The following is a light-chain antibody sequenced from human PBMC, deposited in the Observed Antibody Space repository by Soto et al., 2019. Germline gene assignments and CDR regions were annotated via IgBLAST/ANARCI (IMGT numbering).Light chain of an antibody. V-gene: IGLV2-14*01. Sequence: QSALTQPASVSGSPGQSITISCTGTSSDVGGYNYVSWYHLHPGKAPNLILYEVTNRPSGVSDRFSGSKSGNTASLTISGLQAEDEADYYCSSYTSSTAYVFGTGTKVTVL. CDR2: EVT. CDR1: SSDVGGYNY. CDR3: SSYTSSTAYV. J-gene: IGLJ1*01.